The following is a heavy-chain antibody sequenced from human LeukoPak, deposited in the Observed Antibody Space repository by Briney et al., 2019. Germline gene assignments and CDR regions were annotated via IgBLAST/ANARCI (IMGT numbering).Heavy chain of an antibody. Sequence: GGSLRLSCAASEFTFSAYWMHWVRQVPGKGLVWVSRINGDGSSTGYADSVKGRFTISRDNAKNTLYLQMNSLRAEDTAVYYCARDLELTYYDSSGYDYWGQGTPVTVSS. J-gene: IGHJ4*02. D-gene: IGHD3-22*01. CDR2: INGDGSST. V-gene: IGHV3-74*01. CDR1: EFTFSAYW. CDR3: ARDLELTYYDSSGYDY.